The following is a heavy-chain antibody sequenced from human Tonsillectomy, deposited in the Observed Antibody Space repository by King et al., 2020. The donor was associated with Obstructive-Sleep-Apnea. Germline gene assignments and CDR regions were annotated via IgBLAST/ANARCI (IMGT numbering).Heavy chain of an antibody. J-gene: IGHJ4*02. D-gene: IGHD3-22*01. V-gene: IGHV4-4*02. CDR3: ARDSPSSGYYFGRFDY. Sequence: VQLQESGPGLVKPSGTLSLTCAVSGGSISSINWWSCVRQPPGKGLEWIGNIYHSGSNNYHPSLKSRVTLSVDKSKNQFSLKLGSVTAADTAVYYCARDSPSSGYYFGRFDYWGQGTLVTVSS. CDR1: GGSISSINW. CDR2: IYHSGSN.